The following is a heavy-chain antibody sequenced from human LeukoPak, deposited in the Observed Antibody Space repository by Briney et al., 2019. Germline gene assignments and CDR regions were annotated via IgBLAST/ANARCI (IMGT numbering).Heavy chain of an antibody. CDR2: LSSSSSVI. CDR1: GFTFSTYA. CDR3: AKDILGRIDPTPPI. J-gene: IGHJ3*02. Sequence: GGSLRLSCAASGFTFSTYAMDWVRQAPGKGLEWVSYLSSSSSVIYHADSVKGRFTISRDNSKNTLYLQMNSLRAEDTAVYYCAKDILGRIDPTPPIWGQGTMVTVSS. D-gene: IGHD3-9*01. V-gene: IGHV3-48*01.